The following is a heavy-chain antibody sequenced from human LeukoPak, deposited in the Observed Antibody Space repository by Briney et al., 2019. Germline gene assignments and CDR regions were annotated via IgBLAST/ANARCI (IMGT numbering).Heavy chain of an antibody. Sequence: GASVKVPCKASGYTFTGYYMHWVRQAPGQGLEWMGWINPNSGGTNYAQKFQGRVTMTRDTSISTAYMELSRLRSDDTAVYYCARARAVAGFGYFDYWGQGTLVTVSS. D-gene: IGHD6-19*01. J-gene: IGHJ4*02. CDR1: GYTFTGYY. CDR3: ARARAVAGFGYFDY. CDR2: INPNSGGT. V-gene: IGHV1-2*02.